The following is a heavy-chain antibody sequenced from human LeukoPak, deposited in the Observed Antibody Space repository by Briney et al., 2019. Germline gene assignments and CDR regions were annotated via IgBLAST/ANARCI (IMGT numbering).Heavy chain of an antibody. J-gene: IGHJ6*03. CDR1: GYTFTGYY. CDR2: INPNSGGT. D-gene: IGHD5-18*01. CDR3: ARGYSYGQHYYYYMDV. Sequence: GASVKVSCKASGYTFTGYYLHWVRQAPGQGLEWMGWINPNSGGTNYAQKFQGRVTMTRDTSISTAYMELRSLRSDDTAVYYCARGYSYGQHYYYYMDVWGKGTTVTVSS. V-gene: IGHV1-2*02.